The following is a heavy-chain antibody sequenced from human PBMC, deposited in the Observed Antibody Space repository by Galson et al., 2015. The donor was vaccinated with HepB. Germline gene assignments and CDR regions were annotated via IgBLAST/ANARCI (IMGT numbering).Heavy chain of an antibody. CDR3: ARIKYSSSSRLNWFDP. CDR1: GGTFSSYA. D-gene: IGHD6-6*01. V-gene: IGHV1-69*13. Sequence: SVKVSCKASGGTFSSYAISWVRQAPGQGLEWMGGIIPIFGIANYAQKFQGRVTITADESTSTAYMELSGLRSEDTAVYYCARIKYSSSSRLNWFDPWGQGTLVTVSS. J-gene: IGHJ5*02. CDR2: IIPIFGIA.